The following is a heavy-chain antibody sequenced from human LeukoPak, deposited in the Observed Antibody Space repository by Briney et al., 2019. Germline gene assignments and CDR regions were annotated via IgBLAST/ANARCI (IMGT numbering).Heavy chain of an antibody. CDR2: ISASGGST. Sequence: GGSLRLSCAASGFTFSTYAMTWVRQAPGKGLEWVSGISASGGSTYYADSVKGRFTISRDNSKKTLYLQMSSLRAEDTAVYYCAKGVTIYTNSGLGYWGQGTLVTVSS. D-gene: IGHD7-27*01. J-gene: IGHJ4*02. CDR1: GFTFSTYA. V-gene: IGHV3-23*01. CDR3: AKGVTIYTNSGLGY.